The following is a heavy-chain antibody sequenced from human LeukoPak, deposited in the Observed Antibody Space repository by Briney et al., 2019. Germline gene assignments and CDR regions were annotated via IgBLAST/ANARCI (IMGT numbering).Heavy chain of an antibody. J-gene: IGHJ4*02. CDR3: ARDIGSNYDILTPPR. D-gene: IGHD3-9*01. CDR2: IYTSGSI. CDR1: GGSISSGSYY. Sequence: PSETLSLTCTVSGGSISSGSYYWSWIRQPAGKGLEWIGRIYTSGSINYNPSLKSRVTISVDTSKNQFSLKLSSVTAADTAVYYCARDIGSNYDILTPPRWGQGTLVTVSS. V-gene: IGHV4-61*02.